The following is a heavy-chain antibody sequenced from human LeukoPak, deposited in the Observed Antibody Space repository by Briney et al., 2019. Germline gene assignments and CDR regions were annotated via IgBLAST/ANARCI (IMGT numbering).Heavy chain of an antibody. D-gene: IGHD3-10*01. Sequence: GGSLRLSCAASGFTFSDYYMGWIRQAPGKGLEWVSYISSSGSTIYYADSVKGRFTISRDNAKNSLYLQMNSLRAEDTAVYYCAKDLYYGSGSYPYYFDYWGQGTLVTVSS. CDR3: AKDLYYGSGSYPYYFDY. V-gene: IGHV3-11*01. CDR1: GFTFSDYY. CDR2: ISSSGSTI. J-gene: IGHJ4*02.